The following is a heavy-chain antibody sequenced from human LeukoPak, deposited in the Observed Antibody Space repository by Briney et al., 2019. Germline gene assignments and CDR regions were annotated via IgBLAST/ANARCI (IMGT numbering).Heavy chain of an antibody. J-gene: IGHJ6*04. Sequence: QTGGSLRLSCAASGFTFSSYWMSWVRQAPGKGLEWVANIKQDGSEKYYVDSVKGRFTISRDNAKNSLYLQMNSLRAEDTAVCYCAREDMVRGVIISDYGMDVWGKGTTVTVSS. CDR2: IKQDGSEK. V-gene: IGHV3-7*01. CDR1: GFTFSSYW. CDR3: AREDMVRGVIISDYGMDV. D-gene: IGHD3-10*01.